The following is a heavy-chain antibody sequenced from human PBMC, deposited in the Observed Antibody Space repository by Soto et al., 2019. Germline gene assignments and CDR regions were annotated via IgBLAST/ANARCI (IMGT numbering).Heavy chain of an antibody. CDR1: GGTFSSYA. D-gene: IGHD6-19*01. J-gene: IGHJ3*02. CDR3: ARAIAVAGTNIRAFDI. Sequence: SVKVSCKASGGTFSSYAISWVRQAPGQGLEWMGGIIPIFGTANYAQKFQGRVTITADESTSTAYMELSSLRSEDTAVYYCARAIAVAGTNIRAFDIWGQGTMVTVSS. V-gene: IGHV1-69*13. CDR2: IIPIFGTA.